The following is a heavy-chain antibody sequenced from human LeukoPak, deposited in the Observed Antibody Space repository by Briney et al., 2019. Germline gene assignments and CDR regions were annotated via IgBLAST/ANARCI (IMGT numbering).Heavy chain of an antibody. CDR2: THSSGNT. CDR1: GGSMRNYY. CDR3: ARHIGNAWFWAFNI. J-gene: IGHJ3*02. D-gene: IGHD2-21*01. Sequence: SETLSLTCTVSGGSMRNYYWSWIRQPPGKGLEWIGHTHSSGNTKYSPSLESRATILLDTSRNQFSRTLSSVTAADTAVYYCARHIGNAWFWAFNIWGQGTLVTVSS. V-gene: IGHV4-4*09.